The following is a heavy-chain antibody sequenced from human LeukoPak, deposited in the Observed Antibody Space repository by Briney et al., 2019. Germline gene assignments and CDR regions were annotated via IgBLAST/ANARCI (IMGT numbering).Heavy chain of an antibody. V-gene: IGHV4-30-4*08. J-gene: IGHJ4*02. CDR1: GGSISSGAYY. Sequence: SQTLSLTCTVSGGSISSGAYYWSWIRQPPGKGLEWIGYIYYGGCTYYNPSLKSRITISVDTSKNQFSLSLSSVTAADTAVYYCASEAAYSSTWYYFDYWGQGTLVTVSS. CDR2: IYYGGCT. CDR3: ASEAAYSSTWYYFDY. D-gene: IGHD6-13*01.